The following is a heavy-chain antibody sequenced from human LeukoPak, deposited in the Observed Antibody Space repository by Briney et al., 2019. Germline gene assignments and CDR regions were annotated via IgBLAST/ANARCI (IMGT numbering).Heavy chain of an antibody. CDR3: ASGAGWLIDY. Sequence: SETLSLTCTVSGDHIDSFFWNWIRQPPGKGLEWIGYIDNSGSTKYSPSLKSRITMSRDTSKKQFSLKLTSVRAADTAMYYCASGAGWLIDYWGQGTLVSVSS. J-gene: IGHJ4*02. CDR1: GDHIDSFF. CDR2: IDNSGST. V-gene: IGHV4-4*08. D-gene: IGHD6-19*01.